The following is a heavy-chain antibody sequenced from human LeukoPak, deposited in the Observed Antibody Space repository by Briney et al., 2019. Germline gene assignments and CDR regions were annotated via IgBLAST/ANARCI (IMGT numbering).Heavy chain of an antibody. CDR2: ISYDGSNK. J-gene: IGHJ4*02. CDR1: GFTFSSYA. Sequence: GGSLRLSCAASGFTFSSYAMHWVRQAPGKGLEWVAVISYDGSNKYYADSVKGRFTISRDNSKNTLYLQMNSLRAEDTAVYYCARDLWRLRFDYWGQGTLVTVSS. D-gene: IGHD3-3*01. V-gene: IGHV3-30*04. CDR3: ARDLWRLRFDY.